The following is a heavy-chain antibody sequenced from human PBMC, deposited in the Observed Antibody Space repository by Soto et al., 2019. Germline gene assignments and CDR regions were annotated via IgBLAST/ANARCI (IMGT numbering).Heavy chain of an antibody. CDR3: ARGLEPYSSSSGGLCAY. J-gene: IGHJ4*02. Sequence: SLRLSCAASGLTFSSYWMHWVRQAPGKGLVWVSRINSDGSSTSYADSVKGRFTISRDNAKNTLYLQMNSLRAEDTAVYYCARGLEPYSSSSGGLCAYWGQGTLVTVSS. CDR2: INSDGSST. D-gene: IGHD6-6*01. V-gene: IGHV3-74*01. CDR1: GLTFSSYW.